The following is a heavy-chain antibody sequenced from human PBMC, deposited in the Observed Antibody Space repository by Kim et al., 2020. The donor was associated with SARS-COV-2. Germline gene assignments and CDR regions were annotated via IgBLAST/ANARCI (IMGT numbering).Heavy chain of an antibody. CDR3: TREPTNKHLVPAASAMDAFDI. CDR2: IRSKAYGGTT. V-gene: IGHV3-49*03. J-gene: IGHJ3*02. CDR1: GFTFGDYA. D-gene: IGHD2-2*01. Sequence: GGSLRLSCTASGFTFGDYAMSWFRQAPGKGLEWVGFIRSKAYGGTTEYAASVKGRFIISRDDSKRIAYLQMNSLKTEDTAVYYSTREPTNKHLVPAASAMDAFDIWGQGTMVTVSS.